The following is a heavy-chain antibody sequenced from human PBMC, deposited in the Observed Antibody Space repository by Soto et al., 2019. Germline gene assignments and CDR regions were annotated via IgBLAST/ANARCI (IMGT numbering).Heavy chain of an antibody. V-gene: IGHV1-18*01. D-gene: IGHD2-15*01. CDR1: GYTFTSYD. CDR2: ISTYNGNT. Sequence: QVQLVQSGAEVKKPGASVKVSCKASGYTFTSYDISWVRQAPGQGLEWMGWISTYNGNTNYAQKLQGRVTMTTDTSTSTAYMQLRSLRSDDTAVYYCARGFRVAATRWWFDPWGQGTLVTVSS. CDR3: ARGFRVAATRWWFDP. J-gene: IGHJ5*02.